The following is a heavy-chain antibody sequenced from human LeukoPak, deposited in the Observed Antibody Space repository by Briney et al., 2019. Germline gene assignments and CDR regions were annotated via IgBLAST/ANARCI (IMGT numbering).Heavy chain of an antibody. V-gene: IGHV3-30*02. D-gene: IGHD4-23*01. CDR1: GFTFSSYG. Sequence: PGGSLRLSCAASGFTFSSYGMHWVRQAPGKGLEWVAFIRYDGSNKYYADSVKGRFTISRDNSKNTLYLQMNSLRAEDTAVYYCAKDVGAGYSPYYYYYYMDVWGKGTTVTVS. CDR3: AKDVGAGYSPYYYYYYMDV. CDR2: IRYDGSNK. J-gene: IGHJ6*03.